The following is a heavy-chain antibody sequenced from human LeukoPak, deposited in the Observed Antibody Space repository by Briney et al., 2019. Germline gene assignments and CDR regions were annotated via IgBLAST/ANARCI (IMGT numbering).Heavy chain of an antibody. D-gene: IGHD3-10*01. CDR3: ARGDYHGSGRTYFDY. Sequence: GGSLRLSCAASGFTFDDCGMSWVRQVPGKGLEWVSGIHWNGGSTRYADSVKGLFIISRDNAKNSLYLQVNSLRAEDTALYYCARGDYHGSGRTYFDYWGQGTLVTVSS. V-gene: IGHV3-20*04. CDR2: IHWNGGST. CDR1: GFTFDDCG. J-gene: IGHJ4*02.